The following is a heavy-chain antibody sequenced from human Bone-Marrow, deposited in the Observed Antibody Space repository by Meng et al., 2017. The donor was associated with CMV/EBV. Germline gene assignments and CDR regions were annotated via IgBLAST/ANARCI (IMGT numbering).Heavy chain of an antibody. CDR2: ISAYNGHT. D-gene: IGHD3-16*01. V-gene: IGHV1-18*01. Sequence: ASVKVSCKASGYTFTTYAISWVRQAPGQGLEWMGWISAYNGHTDYAPKVHGRVTMTTDTSTSTAYMELRSLRSDDTAVYYCARDRGENWFDPWGQGTLVTVSS. J-gene: IGHJ5*02. CDR1: GYTFTTYA. CDR3: ARDRGENWFDP.